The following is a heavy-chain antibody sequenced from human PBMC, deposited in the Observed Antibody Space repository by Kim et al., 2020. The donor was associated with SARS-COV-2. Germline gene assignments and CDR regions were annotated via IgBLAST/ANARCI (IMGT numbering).Heavy chain of an antibody. CDR1: GFTFSTYE. D-gene: IGHD2-2*01. J-gene: IGHJ6*01. V-gene: IGHV3-48*03. Sequence: GGSLRLSCAASGFTFSTYEMNWVRQAPGKGLEWISYISTSGSTIYYADSVKGRCTISRDNAKSSLSLQMNSLRAEDTAVYYCARSLYCSSTSCFYGMDV. CDR2: ISTSGSTI. CDR3: ARSLYCSSTSCFYGMDV.